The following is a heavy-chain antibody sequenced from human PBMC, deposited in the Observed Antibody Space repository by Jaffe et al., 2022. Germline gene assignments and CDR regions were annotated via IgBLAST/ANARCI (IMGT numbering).Heavy chain of an antibody. CDR3: ARGGGITIFGVALGGLFDP. D-gene: IGHD3-3*01. CDR2: IYYSGST. CDR1: GGSISSYY. V-gene: IGHV4-59*01. Sequence: QVQLQESGPGLVKPSETLSLTCTVSGGSISSYYWSWIRQPPGKGLEWIGYIYYSGSTNYNPSLKSRVTISVDTSKNQFSLKLSSVTAADTAVYYCARGGGITIFGVALGGLFDPWGQGTLVTVSS. J-gene: IGHJ5*02.